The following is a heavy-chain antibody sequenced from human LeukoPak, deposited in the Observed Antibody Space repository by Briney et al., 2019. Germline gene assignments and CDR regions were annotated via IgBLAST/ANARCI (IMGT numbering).Heavy chain of an antibody. CDR3: AREVEIGINDAFDI. CDR1: GGSISSYY. J-gene: IGHJ3*02. Sequence: SETLSLTCTVSGGSISSYYWSWIRQPPGKGLEWIGYIYYSGSTNYNPSLKSRVTISVDTSKNQFSLKLSSVTAADTAVYYCAREVEIGINDAFDIWGQGTMVTVSS. V-gene: IGHV4-59*01. CDR2: IYYSGST. D-gene: IGHD2-21*01.